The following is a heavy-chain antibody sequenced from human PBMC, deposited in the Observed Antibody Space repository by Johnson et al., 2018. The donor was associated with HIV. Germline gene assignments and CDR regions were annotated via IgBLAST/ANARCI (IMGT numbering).Heavy chain of an antibody. Sequence: QMQLVESGGGLVQPGGSLRLSCAASGFTFSSYAMHWVRQAPGKGLEWVAVISYDGSNKYYADSVKGRFTISRDNSKNTLYLQMNSLRAEDTAVYYCARDNNLSSAFDIWGQGTMVTVSS. J-gene: IGHJ3*02. D-gene: IGHD2/OR15-2a*01. CDR3: ARDNNLSSAFDI. CDR2: ISYDGSNK. V-gene: IGHV3-30-3*01. CDR1: GFTFSSYA.